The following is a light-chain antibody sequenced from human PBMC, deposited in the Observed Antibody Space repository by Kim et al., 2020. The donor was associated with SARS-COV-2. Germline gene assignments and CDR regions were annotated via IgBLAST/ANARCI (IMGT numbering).Light chain of an antibody. CDR3: CRDSGYPIT. V-gene: IGKV1-16*01. Sequence: DIQMTQSPSSLSASVGDRVTITCRASQNIRNSLAWFQQKPGKAPKSLIYGASTLQSGVPSRFSGGGSGTDFTLTISSLQPEDFAIYFCCRDSGYPITFGQGTRLEIK. CDR2: GAS. CDR1: QNIRNS. J-gene: IGKJ5*01.